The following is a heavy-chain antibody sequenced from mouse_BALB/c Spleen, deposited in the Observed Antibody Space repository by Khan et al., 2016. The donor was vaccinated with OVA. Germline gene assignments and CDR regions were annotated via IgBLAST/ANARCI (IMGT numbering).Heavy chain of an antibody. CDR3: ASHLTGSFAY. J-gene: IGHJ3*01. CDR1: GFTFSTYG. Sequence: EVQLKESGGDLMKPGGSLKLSCAASGFTFSTYGMSWVRQTPDKRLEWVATINSDGYYTYYPDSVQGRFTISRNNAKNTLYLQMSSLKSEDTAMYYCASHLTGSFAYWGQGTLVTVSA. V-gene: IGHV5-6*01. D-gene: IGHD4-1*01. CDR2: INSDGYYT.